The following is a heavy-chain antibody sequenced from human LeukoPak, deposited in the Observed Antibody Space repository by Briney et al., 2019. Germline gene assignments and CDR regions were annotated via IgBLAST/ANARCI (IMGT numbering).Heavy chain of an antibody. J-gene: IGHJ4*02. CDR1: VDSIDSSTYY. V-gene: IGHV4-39*01. CDR3: ARLGFTMILVATT. D-gene: IGHD3-22*01. CDR2: IYYSGGT. Sequence: SETLSLTCTVSVDSIDSSTYYWGWIRQPPGKGLEWIGSIYYSGGTYSNPSLKSRVTISIDTSKNQFSLKLSSVTAADTAMYYCARLGFTMILVATTWGQGTLVTVSS.